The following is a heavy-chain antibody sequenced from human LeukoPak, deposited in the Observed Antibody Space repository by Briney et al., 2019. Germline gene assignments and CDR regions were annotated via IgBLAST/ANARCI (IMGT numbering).Heavy chain of an antibody. J-gene: IGHJ4*02. CDR3: ATMGVVVVAATCPDY. CDR1: GSISDDYG. V-gene: IGHV3-20*04. D-gene: IGHD2-15*01. Sequence: GGSLRLSCAAAGSISDDYGMSWVRQAAGKGLGCVSGINCNGGSTSYADSVKGRFTITTHNAKNSLYLQMNSLRAEDTAVYYCATMGVVVVAATCPDYWGQGTLVTVSS. CDR2: INCNGGST.